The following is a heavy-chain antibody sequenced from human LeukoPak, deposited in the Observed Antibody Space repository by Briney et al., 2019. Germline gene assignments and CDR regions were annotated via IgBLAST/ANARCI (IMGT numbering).Heavy chain of an antibody. Sequence: ASVKVSCKASGYTFTGYYMHWVRQAPGQGLEWMGWINPNSGGTNYAQKFQGRVTMTRDTSISTAYMELSRLRSDDTAVYYCARGGYYDSSGYPFDYWGQGTLVTVSS. CDR3: ARGGYYDSSGYPFDY. D-gene: IGHD3-22*01. J-gene: IGHJ4*02. CDR2: INPNSGGT. CDR1: GYTFTGYY. V-gene: IGHV1-2*02.